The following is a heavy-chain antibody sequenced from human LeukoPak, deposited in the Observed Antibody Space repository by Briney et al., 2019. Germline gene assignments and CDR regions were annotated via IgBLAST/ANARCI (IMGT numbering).Heavy chain of an antibody. J-gene: IGHJ5*02. CDR1: GGSISTYY. CDR2: IYYSGST. Sequence: PSETLSLTCTVFGGSISTYYWSWIRQPPGKGLEWIGYIYYSGSTNYNASLKSRVTISVDTSKNQFSLKLSSVTAADTAVYYCARHRYSSSSLNWFDPWGQGILVAVSS. CDR3: ARHRYSSSSLNWFDP. V-gene: IGHV4-59*08. D-gene: IGHD6-6*01.